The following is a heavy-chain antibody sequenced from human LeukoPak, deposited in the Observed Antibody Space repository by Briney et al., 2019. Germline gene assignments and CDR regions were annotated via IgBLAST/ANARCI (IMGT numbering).Heavy chain of an antibody. CDR2: ISGSSYI. Sequence: GGSLRLSCAASGFTFSSYTMNWVRQAPGKGLEWVSSISGSSYIYYADSVKGRFTISRDNAKNSLFLQMNSLRAEDTAVYYCARGGGAVPIDYWGQGTLVTVSS. CDR3: ARGGGAVPIDY. D-gene: IGHD2-21*01. V-gene: IGHV3-21*01. J-gene: IGHJ4*02. CDR1: GFTFSSYT.